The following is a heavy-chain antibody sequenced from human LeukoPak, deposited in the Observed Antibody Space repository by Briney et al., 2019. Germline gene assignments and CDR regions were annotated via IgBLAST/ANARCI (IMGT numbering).Heavy chain of an antibody. CDR2: INHSGST. CDR3: ATRGLRKVGYYYGMDV. D-gene: IGHD3-3*01. V-gene: IGHV4-34*01. Sequence: SETLSLTCAVYGGSFSGYYWSWIRQPPGKGLEWIGEINHSGSTNYNPSLKSRVTISVDTSKNQFSLKLSSVTAADTAVYYCATRGLRKVGYYYGMDVWGQGTTVTVSS. CDR1: GGSFSGYY. J-gene: IGHJ6*02.